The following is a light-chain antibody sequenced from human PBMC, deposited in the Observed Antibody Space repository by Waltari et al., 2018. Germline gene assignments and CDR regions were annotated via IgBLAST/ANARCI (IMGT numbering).Light chain of an antibody. CDR3: QVWNSTSGQV. V-gene: IGLV3-21*02. Sequence: SYVVTQSPPSVSAAPGQTAPIACGGNNIFNKNVHWYQKRPDQAPTLIVYHDRERPAGSPERFAGTNSADRASRPISRGEAGDESDYYCQVWNSTSGQVFGGGTRLPVL. CDR1: NIFNKN. CDR2: HDR. J-gene: IGLJ2*01.